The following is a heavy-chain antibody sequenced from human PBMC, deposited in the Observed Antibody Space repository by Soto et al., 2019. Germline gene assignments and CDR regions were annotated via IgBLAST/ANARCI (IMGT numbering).Heavy chain of an antibody. CDR3: PSSYSYSCNDY. D-gene: IGHD5-18*01. CDR1: GYTFTNYD. CDR2: VNPNSGYT. V-gene: IGHV1-8*01. Sequence: ASVKVSCKASGYTFTNYDITWVRQAAGQGVEWVGWVNPNSGYTAYEQRFVGRVTMTRNRPLREAYMELSSLTSGDTAVYYSPSSYSYSCNDYWGQGTLVTVSS. J-gene: IGHJ4*02.